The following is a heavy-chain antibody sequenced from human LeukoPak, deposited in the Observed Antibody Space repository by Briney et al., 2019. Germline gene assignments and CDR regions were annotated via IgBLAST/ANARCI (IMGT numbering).Heavy chain of an antibody. D-gene: IGHD6-19*01. J-gene: IGHJ4*02. CDR1: GFTFTDAW. CDR3: TSSYTSGWFGPFDY. V-gene: IGHV3-15*01. Sequence: GGSLRLSCAASGFTFTDAWMSWVRQAPGKGLEWVARIKSKTAGGTTDYAAPVKGRFTISRDDSKNTLYLQMNSLETEDTAVYYCTSSYTSGWFGPFDYWGQGTLVTVSS. CDR2: IKSKTAGGTT.